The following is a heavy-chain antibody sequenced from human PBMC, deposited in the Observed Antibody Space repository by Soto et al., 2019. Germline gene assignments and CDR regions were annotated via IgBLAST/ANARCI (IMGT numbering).Heavy chain of an antibody. CDR3: AKGRPPLVVAATLPFDY. J-gene: IGHJ4*02. D-gene: IGHD2-15*01. Sequence: GGSLILSCAASGFTFSSYGMHWVRQAPGKGLEWVAVISYDGSNKYYADSVKGRFTISRDNSKNTLYLQMNSLRAENTAVYYCAKGRPPLVVAATLPFDYWGQGTLVTVSS. CDR1: GFTFSSYG. V-gene: IGHV3-30*18. CDR2: ISYDGSNK.